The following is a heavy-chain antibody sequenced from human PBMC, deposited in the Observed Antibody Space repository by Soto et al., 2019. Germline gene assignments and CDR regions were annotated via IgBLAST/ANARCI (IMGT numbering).Heavy chain of an antibody. CDR2: TIDSGGRS. CDR3: AKDKMEQWLVGGYYDY. D-gene: IGHD6-19*01. J-gene: IGHJ4*02. CDR1: GFTFSSHA. V-gene: IGHV3-23*01. Sequence: EVQLLESGGGLVQPGGSLRLSCAASGFTFSSHAMSWVRQAPGKGLEWVSSTIDSGGRSYHADSVRGRFTISRDNSKNTLYLQMNSLRADDTAIYYCAKDKMEQWLVGGYYDYWGQGAVVTVSS.